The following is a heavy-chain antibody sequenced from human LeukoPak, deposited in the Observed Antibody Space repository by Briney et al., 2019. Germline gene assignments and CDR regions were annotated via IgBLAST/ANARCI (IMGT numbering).Heavy chain of an antibody. CDR3: ARRRGIAAMSAFDI. J-gene: IGHJ3*02. D-gene: IGHD6-13*01. CDR2: IYYSGST. Sequence: SETLSLTCTVSGGSISSYYWSWIRQPPGKGLEWIGYIYYSGSTNYNPSLKSRVAISVDTSKNQFSLKLSSVTAADTAMYYCARRRGIAAMSAFDIWGQGTMVTVSS. CDR1: GGSISSYY. V-gene: IGHV4-59*01.